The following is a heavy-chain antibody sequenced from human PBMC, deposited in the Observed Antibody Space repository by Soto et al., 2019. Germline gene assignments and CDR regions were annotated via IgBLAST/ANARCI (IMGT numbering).Heavy chain of an antibody. CDR2: ISHFGDST. V-gene: IGHV3-23*01. CDR1: GYTFSNYG. D-gene: IGHD2-21*01. J-gene: IGHJ4*02. Sequence: EVQLLESGGGLVQPGGSLRLSCVTSGYTFSNYGMSWVRQAPGKGLEWVSAISHFGDSTYYAGSVEGRFIISRDITKNTLYLQMSSLRGEDTAVYYCAKRRLDLYSGGGDFDYWGQGTLVTVSS. CDR3: AKRRLDLYSGGGDFDY.